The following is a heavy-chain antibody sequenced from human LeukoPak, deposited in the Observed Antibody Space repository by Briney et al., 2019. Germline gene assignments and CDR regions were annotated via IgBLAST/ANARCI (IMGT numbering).Heavy chain of an antibody. CDR2: IYYSGST. D-gene: IGHD2-15*01. CDR1: GGSISSYY. Sequence: SETLSLTCTVSGGSISSYYWSWIRQPPGKGLEWIGYIYYSGSTNYNPSLKSRVTISVDTSKNQFSLKLSSVTAADTAVYYCARAGRDIVLGWFDPWGQGALVTGSS. J-gene: IGHJ5*02. CDR3: ARAGRDIVLGWFDP. V-gene: IGHV4-59*01.